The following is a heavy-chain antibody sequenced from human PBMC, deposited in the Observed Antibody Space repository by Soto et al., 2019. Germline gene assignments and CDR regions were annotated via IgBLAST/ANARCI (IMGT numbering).Heavy chain of an antibody. J-gene: IGHJ4*02. V-gene: IGHV3-30-3*01. D-gene: IGHD4-17*01. CDR3: AKAARTDYGDYAPYYFDY. CDR1: GFTFSSYA. Sequence: QVQLVESGGGVVQPGRSLRLSFAASGFTFSSYAMHWVRQAPGKGLEWVAVISYDGSNKYYADSVKGQFTISRDNSKNTLYLQMSSMRAEDTAVYYWAKAARTDYGDYAPYYFDYWGQGTLVTVSS. CDR2: ISYDGSNK.